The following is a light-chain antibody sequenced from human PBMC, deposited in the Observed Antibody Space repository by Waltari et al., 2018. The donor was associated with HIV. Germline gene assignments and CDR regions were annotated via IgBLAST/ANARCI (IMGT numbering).Light chain of an antibody. CDR2: DAS. Sequence: DIQMTQSPSSLSVSVGDSVTITCRASQTVNNKLIWYQQKPGEAPKVVIYDASTLQSGVPSRFRGGGSWTDFTLTITSLQLDDFATYFCQQSFSYPLTFGPGTKVDI. J-gene: IGKJ3*01. V-gene: IGKV1-39*01. CDR3: QQSFSYPLT. CDR1: QTVNNK.